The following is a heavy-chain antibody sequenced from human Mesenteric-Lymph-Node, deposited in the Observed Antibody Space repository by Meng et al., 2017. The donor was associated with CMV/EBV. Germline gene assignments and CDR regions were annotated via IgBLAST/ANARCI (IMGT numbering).Heavy chain of an antibody. J-gene: IGHJ4*02. CDR3: ARDSETAAMAHDY. CDR2: IYYSGST. CDR1: GGSISSTTSY. Sequence: SGGSISSTTSYWSWIRQPPGKGLEWIGYIYYSGSTYHNPSLKSRVTMSVDTSKNQFSLEMNSVTAADTAVYYCARDSETAAMAHDYWGQGTLVTVSS. V-gene: IGHV4-30-4*01. D-gene: IGHD5-18*01.